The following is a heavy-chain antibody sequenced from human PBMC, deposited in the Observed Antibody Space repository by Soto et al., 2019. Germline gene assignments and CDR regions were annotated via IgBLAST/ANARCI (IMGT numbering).Heavy chain of an antibody. J-gene: IGHJ3*02. Sequence: GESLKISCKGSGYSFTSYWIGWVRQMPGKGLEWMGIIYPGDSDTRYSPSFQGQVTISADKSISTAYLQWSSLKASDTAMYYCARQRCSGGSCYLKPADAFDIWGQGTMVTVSS. CDR3: ARQRCSGGSCYLKPADAFDI. CDR2: IYPGDSDT. CDR1: GYSFTSYW. D-gene: IGHD2-15*01. V-gene: IGHV5-51*01.